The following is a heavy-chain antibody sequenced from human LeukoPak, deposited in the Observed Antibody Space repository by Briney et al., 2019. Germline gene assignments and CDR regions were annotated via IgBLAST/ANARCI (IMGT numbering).Heavy chain of an antibody. CDR3: AKRSSTSSGYFDF. J-gene: IGHJ4*02. V-gene: IGHV3-21*04. Sequence: PGGSLRLSCAASGFTFSTYYMSWVRQAPGKGLEWVSSISSSSSYIYYADSVKGRFTISRDNAKNSLYLQMNSLRAEDTAIYYCAKRSSTSSGYFDFWGRGTLVTVSS. CDR1: GFTFSTYY. D-gene: IGHD3-22*01. CDR2: ISSSSSYI.